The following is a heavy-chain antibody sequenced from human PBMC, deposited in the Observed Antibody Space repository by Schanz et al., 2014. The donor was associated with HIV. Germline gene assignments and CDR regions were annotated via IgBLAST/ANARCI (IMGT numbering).Heavy chain of an antibody. CDR3: ARGQPLVQRWFDP. CDR2: IWYDGSNK. CDR1: GFTFSNYA. V-gene: IGHV3-33*08. D-gene: IGHD6-13*01. J-gene: IGHJ5*02. Sequence: VQLLESGGGLVQPGGSLRLSCAASGFTFSNYAMSWVRQAPGKGLEWVALIWYDGSNKIYADSVKGRFTISRDNSKNTLYLQMNSLRPEDTAVYYCARGQPLVQRWFDPWGQGTLVTVSS.